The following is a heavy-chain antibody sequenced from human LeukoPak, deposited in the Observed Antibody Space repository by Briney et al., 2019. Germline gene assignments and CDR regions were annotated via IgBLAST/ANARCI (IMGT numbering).Heavy chain of an antibody. D-gene: IGHD6-6*01. V-gene: IGHV3-11*01. CDR3: ARDPAMYSSSSRGWFDP. J-gene: IGHJ5*02. CDR1: GFTFSDYY. CDR2: ISSSGSTI. Sequence: PGGSLRLSCAASGFTFSDYYMSWIRQAPGKGLEWVSYISSSGSTIYYADSVKGRFTISRDNAKNSLYLQMNSLRAEDTAVYYCARDPAMYSSSSRGWFDPWGQGTLVTVSS.